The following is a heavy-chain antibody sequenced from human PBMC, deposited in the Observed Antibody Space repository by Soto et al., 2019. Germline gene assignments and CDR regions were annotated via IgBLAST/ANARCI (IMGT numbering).Heavy chain of an antibody. Sequence: EVQVLESGGGLVQPGGSLRLSFAASGFTFSNFAMNWVRQAPGKGLEWVSGVRSDGDTTYNAESVKGRFTVSRDTSRNTVYLQMNSLRAEDTAIYYCAKGKGVGATPDGANCWGQGTLVTVSS. D-gene: IGHD1-26*01. CDR2: VRSDGDTT. CDR3: AKGKGVGATPDGANC. CDR1: GFTFSNFA. V-gene: IGHV3-23*01. J-gene: IGHJ4*02.